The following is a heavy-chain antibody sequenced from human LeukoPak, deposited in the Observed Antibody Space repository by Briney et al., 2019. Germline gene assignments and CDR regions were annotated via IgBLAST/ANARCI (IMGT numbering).Heavy chain of an antibody. V-gene: IGHV3-21*01. CDR2: ISDSSRSM. CDR3: AKEALFRGVHGNYFDY. J-gene: IGHJ4*02. D-gene: IGHD3-10*01. Sequence: GGSLRLSCAASGFTFRSYSMSWVRQAPGKGLEWVSSISDSSRSMDYADSVKGRFTISRDISNNTLYLQMNSLRPEDTAVYYCAKEALFRGVHGNYFDYWGQGTLVTVSS. CDR1: GFTFRSYS.